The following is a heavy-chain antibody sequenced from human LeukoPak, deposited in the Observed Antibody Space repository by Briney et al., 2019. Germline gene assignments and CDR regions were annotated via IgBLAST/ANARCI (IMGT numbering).Heavy chain of an antibody. Sequence: GGSLRLSCAASGFTFSSYWMSWVRQAPGKGLEWVANIKQDGSEKYYVDSVKGRFTISRDNAKNSLYLQMNSLRAEDTAVYYCARVVGAYLYYYYYGMDVWGQGTTVTVSS. CDR1: GFTFSSYW. CDR2: IKQDGSEK. J-gene: IGHJ6*02. D-gene: IGHD1-26*01. CDR3: ARVVGAYLYYYYYGMDV. V-gene: IGHV3-7*01.